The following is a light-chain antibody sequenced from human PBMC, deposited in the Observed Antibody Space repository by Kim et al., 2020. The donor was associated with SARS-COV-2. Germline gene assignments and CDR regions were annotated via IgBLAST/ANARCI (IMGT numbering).Light chain of an antibody. CDR1: SSNIGAGYD. Sequence: QSVLTQPPSVSGAPGQRVTISCTGGSSNIGAGYDVHWYQQFPGTAPKLIIYGNSNRPSGVPDRFSGSKSGTSASLAITGLQAEDEADYYCQSYDSSLSGYVFGTGTKVTVL. V-gene: IGLV1-40*01. J-gene: IGLJ1*01. CDR2: GNS. CDR3: QSYDSSLSGYV.